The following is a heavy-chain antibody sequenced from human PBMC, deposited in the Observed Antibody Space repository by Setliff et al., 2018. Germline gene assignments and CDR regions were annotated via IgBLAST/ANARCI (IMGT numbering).Heavy chain of an antibody. CDR3: ARGQPRWFDP. Sequence: SSETLSLTCTVSGGSISTGNYYWSWIRQHPGKGLEWIGYSHYSGTTYYNPSLKSPVTISVDTSKSQFSLSLYSVTVADTAVYYCARGQPRWFDPWGPGTLVTVSS. V-gene: IGHV4-31*01. CDR1: GGSISTGNYY. CDR2: SHYSGTT. J-gene: IGHJ5*02.